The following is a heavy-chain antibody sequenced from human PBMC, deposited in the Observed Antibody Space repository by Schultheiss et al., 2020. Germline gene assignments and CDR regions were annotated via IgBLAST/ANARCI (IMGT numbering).Heavy chain of an antibody. V-gene: IGHV3-30*18. Sequence: GGSLRLSCAASGFTFSSYGMHWVRQAPGMGLAWVSVKSYDGSNEYYADSVQGRFTICGDNSMNTLYVRMNSLRAEDTAVYYCAKSWYSGSYYQRVADYWGQGTLVNVSS. J-gene: IGHJ4*02. CDR3: AKSWYSGSYYQRVADY. CDR1: GFTFSSYG. CDR2: KSYDGSNE. D-gene: IGHD1-26*01.